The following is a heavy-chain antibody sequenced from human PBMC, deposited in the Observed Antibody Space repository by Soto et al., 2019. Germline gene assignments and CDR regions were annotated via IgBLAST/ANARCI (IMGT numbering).Heavy chain of an antibody. CDR2: ISGSGGST. D-gene: IGHD6-13*01. CDR1: GFTFSNYA. J-gene: IGHJ4*02. V-gene: IGHV3-23*01. CDR3: AKDQGSSWYEIDY. Sequence: GGSLRISCAACGFTFSNYAVAWVRQAPGKGLEWVSTISGSGGSTYYADSVKGRFTISRDNSKNTLYLQMNSLRAEDTAVYYCAKDQGSSWYEIDYWGQGTLVTVSS.